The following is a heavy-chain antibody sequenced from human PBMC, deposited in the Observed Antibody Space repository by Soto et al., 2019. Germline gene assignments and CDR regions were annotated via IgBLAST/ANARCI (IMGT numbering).Heavy chain of an antibody. J-gene: IGHJ6*02. CDR3: SSSYSNYAVNDYYYYGMDV. CDR1: GYTFTSYA. Sequence: QVQLVQSGAEVKKPGASVKVSCKASGYTFTSYAMHWVRQDPGQRLEWMVWINAGNGNTKYSQKFQGRVTITRDSSASTSYNELSILRNADTAVYYYSSSYSNYAVNDYYYYGMDVCGQGTTVTVSS. CDR2: INAGNGNT. D-gene: IGHD4-4*01. V-gene: IGHV1-3*01.